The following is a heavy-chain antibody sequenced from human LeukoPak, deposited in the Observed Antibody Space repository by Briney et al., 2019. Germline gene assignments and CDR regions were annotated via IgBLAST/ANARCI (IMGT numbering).Heavy chain of an antibody. Sequence: GGSLRPSCAASGFTFSSYGMHWVRQAPGKGLEWVAVISYDGSNKYYADSVKGRFTISRDNSKNTLYLQMNSLRAEDTAVYYCAKDGSIAVAGNWFDPWGQGTLVTVSS. CDR3: AKDGSIAVAGNWFDP. V-gene: IGHV3-30*18. CDR2: ISYDGSNK. CDR1: GFTFSSYG. J-gene: IGHJ5*02. D-gene: IGHD6-19*01.